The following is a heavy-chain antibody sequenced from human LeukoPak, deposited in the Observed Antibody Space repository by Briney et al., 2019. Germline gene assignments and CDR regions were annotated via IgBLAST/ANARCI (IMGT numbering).Heavy chain of an antibody. CDR1: GYTFTSYD. Sequence: GSSVKVSCKASGYTFTSYDINWVPQATGQGLEWMGWMNPNSGNTGYAQKFQGRVTMTRNTPISTAYMELSSLRSEDTAVYYCASTNYDFWSGYWGGFDYWGQGTLVTVSS. D-gene: IGHD3-3*01. J-gene: IGHJ4*02. CDR3: ASTNYDFWSGYWGGFDY. CDR2: MNPNSGNT. V-gene: IGHV1-8*01.